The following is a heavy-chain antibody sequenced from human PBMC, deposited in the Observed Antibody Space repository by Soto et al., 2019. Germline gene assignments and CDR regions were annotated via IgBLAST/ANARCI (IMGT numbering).Heavy chain of an antibody. CDR3: AKDSKGYSYVYHYYGRDV. D-gene: IGHD5-18*01. Sequence: QVQLVESGGGVVQPGRSLRLSCAASGFTFSSYGMHWVRQAPGKGLEWVAVISYDGSNKYYADSVKGRFTISRDNSKNALYLQMNSLRAEDTAVYYCAKDSKGYSYVYHYYGRDVWGQGTTVTVSS. V-gene: IGHV3-30*18. CDR1: GFTFSSYG. CDR2: ISYDGSNK. J-gene: IGHJ6*02.